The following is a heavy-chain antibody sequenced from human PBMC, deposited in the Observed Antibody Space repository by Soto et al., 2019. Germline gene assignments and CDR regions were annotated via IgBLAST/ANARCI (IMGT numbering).Heavy chain of an antibody. D-gene: IGHD5-18*01. CDR3: ARIPRYSVPTSAYLDS. CDR1: GSTFYTYT. CDR2: ITPIYPTT. J-gene: IGHJ4*02. Sequence: QVQLVQSGAEVRKPGSSVQVSCKASGSTFYTYTFSWVRQAPGQGLEWMGSITPIYPTTTYAEKFQGRLKGTTHGSKNTNYMELNSLTSESTAVYYWARIPRYSVPTSAYLDSWGQGTLVTVSS. V-gene: IGHV1-69*05.